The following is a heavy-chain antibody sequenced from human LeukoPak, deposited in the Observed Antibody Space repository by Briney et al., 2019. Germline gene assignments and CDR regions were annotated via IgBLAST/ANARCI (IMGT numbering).Heavy chain of an antibody. CDR1: GFTFSSYW. Sequence: GGSLRLSCAASGFTFSSYWMSWVRQAPGKGLEWVANIRQDGSEKYYVDSVKGRFTISRDNAKNSLYLQMNNLRAEDTAVYYCAGKIVEVPNMRGYYYYHMDVWGKGTTVTVSS. CDR3: AGKIVEVPNMRGYYYYHMDV. D-gene: IGHD2/OR15-2a*01. V-gene: IGHV3-7*01. CDR2: IRQDGSEK. J-gene: IGHJ6*03.